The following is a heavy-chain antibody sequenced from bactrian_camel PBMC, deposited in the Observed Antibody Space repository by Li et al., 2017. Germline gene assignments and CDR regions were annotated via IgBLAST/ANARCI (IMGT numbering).Heavy chain of an antibody. CDR2: SSTGGGSP. J-gene: IGHJ6*01. V-gene: IGHV3S26*01. CDR1: GYTINRYC. Sequence: QLVESGGGSVQAGGSLRLSCVISGYTINRYCVAWFRQAPGKEREEREGVAASSTGGGSPTYAGSVKGRFTISLDIAKNALYLQMNSLKPDDSAMYYCATDLNHPACNQWDLRFGRVGNWGQGTQVTVS. D-gene: IGHD7*01. CDR3: ATDLNHPACNQWDLRFGRVGN.